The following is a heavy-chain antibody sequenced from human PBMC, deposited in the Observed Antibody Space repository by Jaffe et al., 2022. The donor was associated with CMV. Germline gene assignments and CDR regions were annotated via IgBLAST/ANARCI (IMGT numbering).Heavy chain of an antibody. Sequence: QVQLQESGPGLVKPSETLSLTCTVSGGSISSYYWSWIRQPPGKGLEWIGYIYYSGSTNYNPSLKSRVTISVDTSKNQFSLKLSSVTAADTAVYYCARQAGGNWNYVGYYYYYMDVWGKGTTVTVSS. J-gene: IGHJ6*03. V-gene: IGHV4-59*08. CDR3: ARQAGGNWNYVGYYYYYMDV. CDR1: GGSISSYY. CDR2: IYYSGST. D-gene: IGHD1-7*01.